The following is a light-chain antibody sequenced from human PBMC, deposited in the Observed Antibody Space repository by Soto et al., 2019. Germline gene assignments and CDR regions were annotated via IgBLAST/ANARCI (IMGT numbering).Light chain of an antibody. Sequence: QSALTQPPSASGTPGQRVTISCSGSSSNIGSSVVNWYHQLPGTAPKLLIYFNNRGPSGVPDRFSVSKSGTSASLAISGLQSEDDGDYYCAAWDDSLNVYVFGTGTKVTVL. V-gene: IGLV1-44*01. CDR2: FNN. CDR1: SSNIGSSV. CDR3: AAWDDSLNVYV. J-gene: IGLJ1*01.